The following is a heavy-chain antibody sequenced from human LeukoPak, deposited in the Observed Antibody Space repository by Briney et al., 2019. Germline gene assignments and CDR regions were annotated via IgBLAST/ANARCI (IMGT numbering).Heavy chain of an antibody. CDR2: IYYSGST. D-gene: IGHD1-26*01. V-gene: IGHV4-59*01. Sequence: SETLSLTCTVSGGSISSYYGSWIRQPPGKGLEWIGYIYYSGSTNYNPSLKSRVTISVDTSKNQFSLKLSSVTAADTAVYYCARTILSGSYLYCFDYWGQGTLVTVSS. CDR3: ARTILSGSYLYCFDY. J-gene: IGHJ4*02. CDR1: GGSISSYY.